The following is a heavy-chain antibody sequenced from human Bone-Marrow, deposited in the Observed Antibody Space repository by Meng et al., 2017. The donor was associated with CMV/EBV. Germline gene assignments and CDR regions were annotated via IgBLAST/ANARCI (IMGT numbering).Heavy chain of an antibody. V-gene: IGHV3-7*01. CDR3: ARVRVTYYEFWSGAFGMDV. J-gene: IGHJ6*02. D-gene: IGHD3-3*01. Sequence: GGSLRLSCTASGITFSSNWMSWVRQAPGKGLEWVAKIKGDGSEKYYLDSVKGRFTISRDNAKNSVYLQMNSLRAEDTAVYHCARVRVTYYEFWSGAFGMDVWGQGTTVTVSS. CDR1: GITFSSNW. CDR2: IKGDGSEK.